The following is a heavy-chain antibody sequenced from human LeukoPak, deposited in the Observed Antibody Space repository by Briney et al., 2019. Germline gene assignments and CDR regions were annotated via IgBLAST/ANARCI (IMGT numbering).Heavy chain of an antibody. D-gene: IGHD4-17*01. CDR1: GGSFSGYY. CDR2: INHSGST. V-gene: IGHV4-34*01. J-gene: IGHJ6*02. CDR3: ATTVTTPYGMDV. Sequence: PSETLSLTCAVYGGSFSGYYWSWIRQPPGKGLEWIGEINHSGSTNYNPFLKSRVTISVDTSKNQFSLKLSSVTAADTAVYYCATTVTTPYGMDVWGQGTTVTVSS.